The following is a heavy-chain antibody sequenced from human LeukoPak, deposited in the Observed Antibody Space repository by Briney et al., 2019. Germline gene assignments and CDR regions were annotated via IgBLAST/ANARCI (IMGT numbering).Heavy chain of an antibody. D-gene: IGHD1-26*01. CDR1: GGSITNTNY. V-gene: IGHV4-4*02. Sequence: SETLSPTCGVSGGSITNTNYWTWVRQPPGKGLELIGEVNLQGSTNYNPSLMGRVAIAVDTSENHISLQLTSVTAADTAVYYCARDRRRDLLHAFDIWGQGTMVTVSS. CDR3: ARDRRRDLLHAFDI. CDR2: VNLQGST. J-gene: IGHJ3*02.